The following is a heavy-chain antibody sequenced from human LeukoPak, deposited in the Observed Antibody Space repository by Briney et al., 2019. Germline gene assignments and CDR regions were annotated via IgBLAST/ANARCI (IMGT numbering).Heavy chain of an antibody. CDR1: GGSISSYY. CDR3: ARGRSAAGGFDY. Sequence: SETLSLTCTVSGGSISSYYWSWIRQPPGKGLEWIGYIYYSGSTNYNPSLKSRVTVSVDTSKNQFSLKLSSVTAADTAVYYCARGRSAAGGFDYWSQGTLVTVSS. J-gene: IGHJ4*02. V-gene: IGHV4-59*12. CDR2: IYYSGST. D-gene: IGHD6-13*01.